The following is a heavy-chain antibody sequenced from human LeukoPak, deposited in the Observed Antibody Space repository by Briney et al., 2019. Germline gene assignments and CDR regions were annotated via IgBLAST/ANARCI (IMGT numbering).Heavy chain of an antibody. V-gene: IGHV1-2*02. CDR1: GYTFTGYY. CDR2: INPNSGGT. D-gene: IGHD1-26*01. CDR3: ARVVVGANNWFAP. Sequence: ASVKVSCKASGYTFTGYYMHWVRQAPGQGLEWMGWINPNSGGTNYAQKFQGRVTMTRDTSISTAYMELSRLRSDDTAVYYCARVVVGANNWFAPGGQGTLVTVSS. J-gene: IGHJ5*02.